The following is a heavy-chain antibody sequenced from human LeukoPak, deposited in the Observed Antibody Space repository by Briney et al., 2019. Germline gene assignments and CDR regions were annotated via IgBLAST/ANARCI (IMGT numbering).Heavy chain of an antibody. J-gene: IGHJ3*02. CDR3: ARETAAEAFDI. V-gene: IGHV3-21*01. CDR1: GFTLSSSHG. Sequence: GGSLRLSCAASGFTLSSSHGIHWVRQTPGKGLEWVSSISSSRNKAYYGDSVKGRFTISRDNAKNSLYLQMDSLRAEDSAVYYCARETAAEAFDIWGQGTMVIVSS. D-gene: IGHD6-13*01. CDR2: ISSSRNKA.